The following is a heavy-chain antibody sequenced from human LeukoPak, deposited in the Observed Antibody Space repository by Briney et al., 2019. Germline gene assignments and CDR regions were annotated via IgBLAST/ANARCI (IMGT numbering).Heavy chain of an antibody. CDR3: AKVPAAYNWFDP. CDR1: GFTFSNCD. D-gene: IGHD2-2*01. Sequence: PGGSLRLSCAASGFTFSNCDMHWVRQVTGKGLEWVSAIGTAGDTYYPGSVKGRFTISRENAKNSLYLQMNSLRAEDTAVYYCAKVPAAYNWFDPWGQGTLVTVSS. CDR2: IGTAGDT. J-gene: IGHJ5*02. V-gene: IGHV3-13*01.